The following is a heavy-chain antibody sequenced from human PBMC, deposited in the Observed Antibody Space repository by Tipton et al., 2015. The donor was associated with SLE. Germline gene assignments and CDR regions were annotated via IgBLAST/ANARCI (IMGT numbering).Heavy chain of an antibody. J-gene: IGHJ5*02. CDR1: GGSINNYY. CDR2: FDDGGRS. D-gene: IGHD6-13*01. V-gene: IGHV4-59*01. CDR3: ARGGTPAAGYKWFDP. Sequence: TLSLTCAVTGGSINNYYWSWIRQPPGKPLDWIGYFDDGGRSVKYNPSLKSRVTISLDTSKNHFSLKLSSVTAADTAVYYCARGGTPAAGYKWFDPWGQGTLVTVPS.